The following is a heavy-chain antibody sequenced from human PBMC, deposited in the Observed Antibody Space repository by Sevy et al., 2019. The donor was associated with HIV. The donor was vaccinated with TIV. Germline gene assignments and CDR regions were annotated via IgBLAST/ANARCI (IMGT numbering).Heavy chain of an antibody. J-gene: IGHJ6*02. Sequence: GGSLRLSCAASGFTFSSYAMSWVRQAPGKGLEWVSAISGTGGSTYYADSVKGRFTISRDNSKNTLYLQMNSLRAEDTAVYYCATEYSRYYSYGMDLWGQGTTVTVSS. CDR1: GFTFSSYA. CDR2: ISGTGGST. CDR3: ATEYSRYYSYGMDL. V-gene: IGHV3-23*01. D-gene: IGHD6-6*01.